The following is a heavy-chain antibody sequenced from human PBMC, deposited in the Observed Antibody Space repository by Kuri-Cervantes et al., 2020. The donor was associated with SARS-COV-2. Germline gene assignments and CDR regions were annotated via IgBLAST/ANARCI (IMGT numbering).Heavy chain of an antibody. Sequence: GGSLRLSCAASGFTVSSNYMSWVRQAPGKGLEWVSVIYSCGSTYYADSVKGRFTISRDNSKNTLYLQMNSLRAEDTALYYCAREKGSSSWPIDYWGQGTLVTVSS. CDR2: IYSCGST. V-gene: IGHV3-53*01. CDR1: GFTVSSNY. D-gene: IGHD6-13*01. J-gene: IGHJ4*02. CDR3: AREKGSSSWPIDY.